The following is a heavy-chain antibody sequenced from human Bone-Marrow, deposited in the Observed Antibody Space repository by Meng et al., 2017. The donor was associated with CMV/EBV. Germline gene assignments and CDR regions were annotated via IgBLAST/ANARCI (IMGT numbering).Heavy chain of an antibody. J-gene: IGHJ4*02. Sequence: GGSLRLSCKASGFPFNTYGMHWVRQAPGKGLEWVSFIRFDGSNEYYADSVKGRFTISRDNSKNMLYLEMDSLRPEDTALYYCHVPPAIFSSDDNWGQGTLVTVSS. CDR1: GFPFNTYG. CDR3: HVPPAIFSSDDN. CDR2: IRFDGSNE. V-gene: IGHV3-30*02. D-gene: IGHD2-2*02.